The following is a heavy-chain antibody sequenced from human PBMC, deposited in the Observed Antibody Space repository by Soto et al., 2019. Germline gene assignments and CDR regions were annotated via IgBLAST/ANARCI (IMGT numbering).Heavy chain of an antibody. CDR2: IGGSGHST. D-gene: IGHD3-10*01. V-gene: IGHV3-23*01. Sequence: EVQLLESGGGLVQPGGSLRLSCATSRFAFSSYAMSWVRQAPGKGLEWVSAIGGSGHSTFYADSVRGRFTISRDNSKNTLYLQMDSLRAEDTAFYYGAKGLSRSGAYNWFDPWGQGTLVTVSS. J-gene: IGHJ5*02. CDR3: AKGLSRSGAYNWFDP. CDR1: RFAFSSYA.